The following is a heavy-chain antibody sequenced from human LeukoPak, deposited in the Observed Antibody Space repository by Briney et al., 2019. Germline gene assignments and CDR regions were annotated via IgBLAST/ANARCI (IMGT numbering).Heavy chain of an antibody. V-gene: IGHV4-4*07. CDR3: ARAPSVRFMVTPYFDY. D-gene: IGHD4-23*01. CDR1: GGSNSGDY. J-gene: IGHJ4*02. Sequence: SETLSLTCTMSGGSNSGDYWSWIRQPAGEGLEWIGRIYPSGSTYLTPSLKSRVSMSVDMSKSQIFLKVDSVTAADTAVYYCARAPSVRFMVTPYFDYWGQGTLVTVSS. CDR2: IYPSGST.